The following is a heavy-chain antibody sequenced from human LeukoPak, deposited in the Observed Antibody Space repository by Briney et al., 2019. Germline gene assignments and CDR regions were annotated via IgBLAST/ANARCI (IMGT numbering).Heavy chain of an antibody. J-gene: IGHJ4*02. CDR3: ARDLTGTSDY. D-gene: IGHD1-20*01. CDR2: INPNTGDT. V-gene: IGHV1-2*02. CDR1: GYTFTGYY. Sequence: ASVKLSCKASGYTFTGYYMHWVRQPPGQGLELMGWINPNTGDTHYALKFQGRVTMTRDTSISTTYMDLSRLTSDDTAVYYCARDLTGTSDYWGQGTLLTVSS.